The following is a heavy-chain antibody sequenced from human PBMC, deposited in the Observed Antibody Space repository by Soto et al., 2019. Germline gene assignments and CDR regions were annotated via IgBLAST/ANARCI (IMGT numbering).Heavy chain of an antibody. CDR2: INPDNGNT. CDR1: GYTFTRYT. Sequence: ASVKVSCKASGYTFTRYTMNWVRQAPGQRLEWMGWINPDNGNTKSSQKFQDRVIITRDTSASTAYMDLSSLRSEDTAVYYCARGTATGQIDPWGQGTLVTVSS. D-gene: IGHD2-8*02. CDR3: ARGTATGQIDP. V-gene: IGHV1-3*01. J-gene: IGHJ5*02.